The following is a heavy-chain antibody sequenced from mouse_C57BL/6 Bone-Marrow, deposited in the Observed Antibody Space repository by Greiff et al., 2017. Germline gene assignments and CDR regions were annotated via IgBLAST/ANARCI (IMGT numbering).Heavy chain of an antibody. CDR3: TRYDCSYVYFDD. Sequence: QVQLQQSGAELVRPGASVKLSCKASGYTFTDYYINWVKQRPGQGLEWIARIYPGSGNTYYNEKFKGAATLTAEKSSSTAYMQLSILTSEDAAGYCCTRYDCSYVYFDDWGQGTTRTVSS. CDR2: IYPGSGNT. D-gene: IGHD1-1*02. CDR1: GYTFTDYY. J-gene: IGHJ2*01. V-gene: IGHV1-76*01.